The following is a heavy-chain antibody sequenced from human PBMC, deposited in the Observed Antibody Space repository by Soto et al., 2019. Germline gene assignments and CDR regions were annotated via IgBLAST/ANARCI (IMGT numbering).Heavy chain of an antibody. Sequence: EVQLVESGGGLVQPGRSLRLSCAASGFTFDDYAMHWVRQAPGKGLEWVSGISWNSGSIGYADSVKGRFTISRDNAKNSLYLQMNSLRAEDTALYYCAKDSKLGYCSSTSCYAVPFFDYCGQGTLVTVSS. CDR3: AKDSKLGYCSSTSCYAVPFFDY. D-gene: IGHD2-2*01. V-gene: IGHV3-9*01. J-gene: IGHJ4*02. CDR1: GFTFDDYA. CDR2: ISWNSGSI.